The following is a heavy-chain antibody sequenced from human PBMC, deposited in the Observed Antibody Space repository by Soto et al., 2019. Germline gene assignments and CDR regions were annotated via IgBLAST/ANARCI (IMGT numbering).Heavy chain of an antibody. Sequence: SESLSLTCTVSAGSVSTSYWSWIRQPLGKALEWIGYISYRGSTNYNPSLKSRLTISIDTSKSQISLKLTSMTTADTAVYYCASSGIVGREVNTWFDPWGQGTLVTVSS. CDR1: AGSVSTSY. J-gene: IGHJ5*02. CDR3: ASSGIVGREVNTWFDP. D-gene: IGHD3-22*01. CDR2: ISYRGST. V-gene: IGHV4-59*02.